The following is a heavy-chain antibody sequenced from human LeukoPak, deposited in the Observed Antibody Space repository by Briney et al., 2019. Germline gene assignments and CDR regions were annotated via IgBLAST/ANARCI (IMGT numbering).Heavy chain of an antibody. Sequence: SETLSLTCAVSGGSISSGGYSWSWIRQPPGKGLEWIGYIYHSGSTYYNPSLKSRVTISVDTSKNQFSLKLSSVTAADTAVYYCARDVRRYGDYVLFDYWGQGTLVTVSS. D-gene: IGHD4-17*01. J-gene: IGHJ4*02. V-gene: IGHV4-30-2*05. CDR2: IYHSGST. CDR1: GGSISSGGYS. CDR3: ARDVRRYGDYVLFDY.